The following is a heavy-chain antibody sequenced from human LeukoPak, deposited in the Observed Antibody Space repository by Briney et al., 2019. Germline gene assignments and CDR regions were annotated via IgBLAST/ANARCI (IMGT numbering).Heavy chain of an antibody. CDR1: GYTFTGYY. V-gene: IGHV1-2*02. CDR3: ARSGRYYYGSGRNYYYYYMDV. CDR2: INPNSGGT. J-gene: IGHJ6*03. D-gene: IGHD3-10*01. Sequence: ASVKVSCKASGYTFTGYYMHWVRQAPGQGLEWMGWINPNSGGTNYAQKSQGRVTMTRDTSISTAYMELSRLRSDDTAVYYCARSGRYYYGSGRNYYYYYMDVWGKGTTVTVSS.